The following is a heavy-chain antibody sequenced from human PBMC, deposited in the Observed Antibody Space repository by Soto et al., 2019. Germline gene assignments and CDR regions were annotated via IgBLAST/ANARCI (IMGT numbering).Heavy chain of an antibody. D-gene: IGHD3-10*01. J-gene: IGHJ4*02. CDR1: GFTFNDYY. Sequence: QVQLVESGGGLVKPGGSLRLSCAASGFTFNDYYMSWIRQAPGKGLKWVSYISPSGSSGSSTYYADSVKGRFTISRDNVRNSLYLQMSSLRAEDTAVYYCARGARGRRIELGFDNWGQGTLVTVSS. CDR2: ISPSGSSGSST. CDR3: ARGARGRRIELGFDN. V-gene: IGHV3-11*01.